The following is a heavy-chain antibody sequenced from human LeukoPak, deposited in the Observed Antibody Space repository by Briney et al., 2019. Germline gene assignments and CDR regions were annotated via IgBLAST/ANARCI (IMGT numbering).Heavy chain of an antibody. CDR2: ISFDGRSK. CDR1: GFTLSNYG. Sequence: PGRSLRLSCAASGFTLSNYGMHWVRQAPGKGLEWVALISFDGRSKYYAGSVRGRFTISRDNSNNTLYVQMDSLRAEDTAVYYCAKAYSGGLIDHWGQGTLVTVSS. D-gene: IGHD4-11*01. J-gene: IGHJ4*02. CDR3: AKAYSGGLIDH. V-gene: IGHV3-30*18.